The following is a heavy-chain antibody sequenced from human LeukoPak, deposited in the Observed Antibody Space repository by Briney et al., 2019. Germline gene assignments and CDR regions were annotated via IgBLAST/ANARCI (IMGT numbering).Heavy chain of an antibody. D-gene: IGHD3-22*01. CDR1: GFTLSSYG. V-gene: IGHV3-7*01. Sequence: GRSLSLSCAASGFTLSSYGMNWVRQAPGKGLEWLANINQEGSEMYYVDSVKGRFTISRDNGKNSLYLQINSLRADDTAVYYCARDQGSMIVVRTTTWYFDLWGRGTLVSPSS. J-gene: IGHJ2*01. CDR2: INQEGSEM. CDR3: ARDQGSMIVVRTTTWYFDL.